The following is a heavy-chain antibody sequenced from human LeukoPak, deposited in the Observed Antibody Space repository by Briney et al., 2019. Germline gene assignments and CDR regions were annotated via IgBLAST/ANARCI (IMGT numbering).Heavy chain of an antibody. D-gene: IGHD3-3*01. CDR1: GGSLNGYY. J-gene: IGHJ4*02. Sequence: SETLSLTCSVYGGSLNGYYWSWIRQPPAKGLEWIGEISHSGTTNYNPSLTSRVTMSLDTSKNQFSLKLNSAAAADTAVYYCARVPLRFLEPFDYWGQGTLVTVSS. CDR2: ISHSGTT. CDR3: ARVPLRFLEPFDY. V-gene: IGHV4-34*01.